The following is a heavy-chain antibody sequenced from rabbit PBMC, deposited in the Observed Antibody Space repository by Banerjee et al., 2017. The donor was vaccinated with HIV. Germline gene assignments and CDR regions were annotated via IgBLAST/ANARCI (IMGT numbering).Heavy chain of an antibody. V-gene: IGHV1S45*01. CDR2: IYTGSGST. J-gene: IGHJ4*01. Sequence: QEQLVESGGGLVQPEGSLTLTCTASGFSFSSSYYMCWVRQAPGKGLEWIGCIYTGSGSTYYASWVISRFTITSNTNQNTVTLQMTSLTAADTATYFCARDHYGGSYDFNLWGPGTLVTVS. CDR3: ARDHYGGSYDFNL. CDR1: GFSFSSSYY. D-gene: IGHD6-1*01.